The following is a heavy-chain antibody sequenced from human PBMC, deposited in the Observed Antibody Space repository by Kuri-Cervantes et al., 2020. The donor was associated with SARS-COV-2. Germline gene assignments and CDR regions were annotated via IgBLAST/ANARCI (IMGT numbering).Heavy chain of an antibody. J-gene: IGHJ6*02. CDR1: GFAFSNYN. CDR3: ARSISGSYVYYYYGMDV. CDR2: SSSSSGTI. V-gene: IGHV3-48*02. Sequence: GGSLRLSCAASGFAFSNYNMNWLRQAPGKGLEWVSYSSSSSGTIRYADFVKGRFTISRDNAKNSLYLQMNNLRDEDTAVYYCARSISGSYVYYYYGMDVWGQGTTVTGSS. D-gene: IGHD1-26*01.